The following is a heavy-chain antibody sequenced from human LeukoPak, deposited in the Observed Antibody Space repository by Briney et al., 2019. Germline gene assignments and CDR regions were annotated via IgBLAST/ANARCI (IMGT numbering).Heavy chain of an antibody. J-gene: IGHJ6*03. CDR3: ARGSSGSHYYYYYMDV. D-gene: IGHD3-10*01. CDR1: GGSISIYY. V-gene: IGHV4-59*01. CDR2: IYYSGST. Sequence: PSETLSLTCTVSGGSISIYYWSWIRQPPGKGLEWIGYIYYSGSTNYNPSLKSRVTISVDTSKNQFSLKLSSVTAADTAVYYCARGSSGSHYYYYYMDVWGKGTTVTISS.